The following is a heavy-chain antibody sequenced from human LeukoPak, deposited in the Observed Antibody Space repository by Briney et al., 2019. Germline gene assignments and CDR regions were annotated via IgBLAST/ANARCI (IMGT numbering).Heavy chain of an antibody. Sequence: ASVKVSCKASGYTFTSYYMHWVRQAPGQGLEWMGIINPSGGSTSYAQKFQGRVTMTRDMSTSTVYMELSSLRSEDTAVYYCARDYNYDSSGYYEGRGPSIWGQGTMVTVSS. CDR1: GYTFTSYY. D-gene: IGHD3-22*01. CDR3: ARDYNYDSSGYYEGRGPSI. V-gene: IGHV1-46*01. CDR2: INPSGGST. J-gene: IGHJ3*02.